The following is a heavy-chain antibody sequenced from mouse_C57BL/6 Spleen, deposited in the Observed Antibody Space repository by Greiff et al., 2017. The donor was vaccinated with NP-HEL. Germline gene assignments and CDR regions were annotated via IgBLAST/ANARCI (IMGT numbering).Heavy chain of an antibody. CDR1: GFTFSDYG. Sequence: EVKVIESGGGLVKPGGSLKLSCAASGFTFSDYGMHWVRQAPEKGLEWVAYISSGSSTIYYADTVKGRFTISRDNAKNTLFLQMTSLRSEDTAMYYCARHYGNYEGMDYWGQGTSVTVSS. CDR3: ARHYGNYEGMDY. CDR2: ISSGSSTI. D-gene: IGHD2-1*01. J-gene: IGHJ4*01. V-gene: IGHV5-17*01.